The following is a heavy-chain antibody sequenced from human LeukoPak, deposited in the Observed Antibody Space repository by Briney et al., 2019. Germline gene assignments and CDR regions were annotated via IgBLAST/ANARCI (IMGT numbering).Heavy chain of an antibody. D-gene: IGHD6-19*01. CDR2: IIPILGIA. Sequence: SVKVSCKASGGTFSSYAISWVRQAPGQGLEWMGRIIPILGIANYAQKFQGRVTITADKSTSTAYMELSSLRSEDTAVYYCAIISVADYFDYWGQGTLVTVSS. CDR1: GGTFSSYA. CDR3: AIISVADYFDY. V-gene: IGHV1-69*04. J-gene: IGHJ4*02.